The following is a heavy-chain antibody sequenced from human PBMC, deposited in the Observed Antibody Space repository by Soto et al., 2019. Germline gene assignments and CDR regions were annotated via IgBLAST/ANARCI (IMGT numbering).Heavy chain of an antibody. V-gene: IGHV3-30*03. CDR2: ISYDGSNK. D-gene: IGHD6-13*01. Sequence: PGGSLRLSCAASGFTFSSYGMHWVRQAPGKGLEWVAVISYDGSNKYYADSVKGRFTISRDNSKNTLYLQMNSLRAEDTAVYYCARSHSPTTGKTAAGRYQDAFDIWGQGTMVTVSS. CDR3: ARSHSPTTGKTAAGRYQDAFDI. CDR1: GFTFSSYG. J-gene: IGHJ3*02.